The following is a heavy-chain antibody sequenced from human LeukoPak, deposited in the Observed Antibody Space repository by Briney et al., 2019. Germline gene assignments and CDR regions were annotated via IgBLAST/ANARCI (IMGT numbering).Heavy chain of an antibody. CDR3: ARGIYCTNDLCYRDGGWFDP. V-gene: IGHV4-4*07. CDR2: IYTSGTT. Sequence: PSETLSLTCTVSGGSISNYYCNWIRQPAGKGLEWIGRIYTSGTTNFNPSLKSRVTMSVDTSKNQFSLKLSSVTAADTAVYYCARGIYCTNDLCYRDGGWFDPWGQGTLVTVSS. D-gene: IGHD2-8*01. J-gene: IGHJ5*02. CDR1: GGSISNYY.